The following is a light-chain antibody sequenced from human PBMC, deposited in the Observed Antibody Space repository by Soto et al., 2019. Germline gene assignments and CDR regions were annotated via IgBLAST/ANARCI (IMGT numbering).Light chain of an antibody. CDR1: QSIDTW. CDR3: QPDDSYA. J-gene: IGKJ4*02. V-gene: IGKV1-5*01. Sequence: DIQMTQSPSTLSASVGDRVTITCRASQSIDTWLAWHQQMPGTAPKFLIYHASNLQSGVRSRLRGSGSGTEFTRAFSSFQPNHFGTNLCQPDDSYAFGEGDKEE. CDR2: HAS.